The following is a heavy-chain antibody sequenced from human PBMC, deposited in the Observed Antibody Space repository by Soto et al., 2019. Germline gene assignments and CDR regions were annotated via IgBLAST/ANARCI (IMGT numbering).Heavy chain of an antibody. V-gene: IGHV4-34*01. D-gene: IGHD3-22*01. Sequence: SETLSLTCAVYGGSFSGYYWSWIRQPPGKGLEWIGEINHSGSTNYNPSLKSRVTISVDTSKNQFSLKLSSVTAADTAVYYCARDTPYYYDSSGYYYTTDYWGQGTLVTVSS. CDR1: GGSFSGYY. CDR3: ARDTPYYYDSSGYYYTTDY. J-gene: IGHJ4*02. CDR2: INHSGST.